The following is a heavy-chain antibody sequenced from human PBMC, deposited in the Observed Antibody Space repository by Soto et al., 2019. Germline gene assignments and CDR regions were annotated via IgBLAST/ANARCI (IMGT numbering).Heavy chain of an antibody. CDR3: ARGRFRRTWFDP. CDR2: MNPDSGNT. Sequence: QVKLVQSGAEVKKPGASVKVSCKASGYTFTNYDIHWVRQATGQGLEWMGWMNPDSGNTGQSKQFQGRVTMTRDTSISTAYMEMSSLRSEDPAVYYCARGRFRRTWFDPWGQGTLVTVSS. D-gene: IGHD3-16*01. CDR1: GYTFTNYD. V-gene: IGHV1-8*01. J-gene: IGHJ5*02.